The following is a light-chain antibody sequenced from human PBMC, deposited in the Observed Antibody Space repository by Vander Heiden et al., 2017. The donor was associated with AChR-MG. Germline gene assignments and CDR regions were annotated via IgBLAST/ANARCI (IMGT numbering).Light chain of an antibody. CDR2: GAT. CDR3: QEYNDWPPIA. J-gene: IGKJ5*01. CDR1: QSVGSN. Sequence: EIVMTQSPATLSVSPGERASLSCRASQSVGSNLAWYQQKVGQAPRLVIYGATTRATGVPARFSGSGSGTDFTLTISSLQSEDFAVYYCQEYNDWPPIAFGQGTRLEIK. V-gene: IGKV3-15*01.